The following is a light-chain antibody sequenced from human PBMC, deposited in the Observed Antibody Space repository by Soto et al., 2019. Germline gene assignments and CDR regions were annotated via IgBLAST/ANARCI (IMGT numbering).Light chain of an antibody. V-gene: IGKV3-20*01. CDR2: DAS. CDR1: QIVRGNY. J-gene: IGKJ2*01. CDR3: QQYGTSPVT. Sequence: EIVLTQSPGTLSLSPGESATLSCRGSQIVRGNYLAWYQQKPGQAPRLLIYDASNRATGIPDRFSGSGSGPEFTLTISRLEPEDFAVYYCQQYGTSPVTFGQGTKLEIK.